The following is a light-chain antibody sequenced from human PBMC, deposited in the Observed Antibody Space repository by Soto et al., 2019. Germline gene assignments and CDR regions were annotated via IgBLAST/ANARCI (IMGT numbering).Light chain of an antibody. V-gene: IGLV1-44*01. CDR2: SNN. Sequence: QSALTQPPSASETPGQRVTISCSGSSSNIGRNTVNWYQQLPGTAPKLLIYSNNQRPSGVPDRFSGSKSGTSASLAISGLQSEDEADYYCAAWDVSLNGPVFGGGTKLTVL. CDR1: SSNIGRNT. CDR3: AAWDVSLNGPV. J-gene: IGLJ2*01.